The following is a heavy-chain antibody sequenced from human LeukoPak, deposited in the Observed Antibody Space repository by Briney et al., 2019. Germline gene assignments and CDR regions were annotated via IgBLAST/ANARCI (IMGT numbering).Heavy chain of an antibody. CDR1: GFTFDDYG. D-gene: IGHD4-17*01. J-gene: IGHJ4*02. CDR3: AKTASLVTTWSFDY. CDR2: ITWNSGIK. Sequence: GGSLRLSCAASGFTFDDYGMHWVRQPPGKGLEWVSSITWNSGIKGYADSVKGRFTISRDNAKTSLYLQMNSLPAEDTALYYCAKTASLVTTWSFDYWAQGTLVTVSS. V-gene: IGHV3-9*01.